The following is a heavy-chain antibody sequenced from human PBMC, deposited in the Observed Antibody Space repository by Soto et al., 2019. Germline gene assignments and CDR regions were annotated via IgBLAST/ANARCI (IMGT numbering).Heavy chain of an antibody. CDR1: GFTFSSYG. V-gene: IGHV3-33*01. CDR2: IWYDGSNK. Sequence: PGGSLRLSCAASGFTFSSYGMHWVRQAPGKGLEWVAVIWYDGSNKYYADSVKGRFTISRDNSKNTLYLQMNSLRAEDTAVYYCARMGPDSSGYYYYYYGMDVWGQATTVTVAS. CDR3: ARMGPDSSGYYYYYYGMDV. D-gene: IGHD3-22*01. J-gene: IGHJ6*01.